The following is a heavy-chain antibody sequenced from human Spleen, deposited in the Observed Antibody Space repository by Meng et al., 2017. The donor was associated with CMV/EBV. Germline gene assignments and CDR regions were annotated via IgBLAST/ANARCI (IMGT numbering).Heavy chain of an antibody. Sequence: LTCAVYGGSFSGYYWSWIRQPPGKGLEWIGEINHSGSTNYNPSLKSRVTISVDTSKNQFSLKLSSVTAADTAVYYCAGDRHNSAWYFYWGLGTLVTVPQ. V-gene: IGHV4-34*01. J-gene: IGHJ4*02. CDR2: INHSGST. CDR1: GGSFSGYY. CDR3: AGDRHNSAWYFY. D-gene: IGHD6-19*01.